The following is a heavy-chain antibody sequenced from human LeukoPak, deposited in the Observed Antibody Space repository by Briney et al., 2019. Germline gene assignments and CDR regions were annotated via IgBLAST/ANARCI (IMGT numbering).Heavy chain of an antibody. V-gene: IGHV3-23*01. CDR1: RFTFSSYG. CDR3: ARHLVWFGELSGGFDY. Sequence: GGSLRLSCAASRFTFSSYGMSWVRQAPGKGLEWVSGISSSGGSTYYADSVKGRFTISRDNSRNTLYLQMNSLRAEDTAVYYCARHLVWFGELSGGFDYWGQGTLVTVSS. J-gene: IGHJ4*02. D-gene: IGHD3-10*01. CDR2: ISSSGGST.